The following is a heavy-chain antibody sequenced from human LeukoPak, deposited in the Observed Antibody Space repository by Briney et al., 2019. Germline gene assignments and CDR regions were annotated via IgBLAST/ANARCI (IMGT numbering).Heavy chain of an antibody. CDR2: ISSSSSYI. D-gene: IGHD6-13*01. CDR3: ASGGSSSRSGLDY. CDR1: GFTFSSYS. V-gene: IGHV3-21*01. J-gene: IGHJ4*02. Sequence: PGGSLRLSCAASGFTFSSYSMNWVRQAPGKGLEWVSSISSSSSYIYYADSVKGRFTNSRDNAKNSLYLQMNSLRAEDTAVYYCASGGSSSRSGLDYWGQGTLVTVSS.